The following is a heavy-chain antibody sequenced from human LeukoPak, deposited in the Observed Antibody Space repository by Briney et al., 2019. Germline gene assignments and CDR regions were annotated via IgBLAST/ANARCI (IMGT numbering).Heavy chain of an antibody. J-gene: IGHJ4*02. CDR1: GFTFSSYS. Sequence: PGGSLRLSCAASGFTFSSYSMNWVRQAPGKGLEWVSSISSSSRYIYYADSVKGRFTISRDNAKNSLYLQMNSLRAEDTAVYYCARVSGGSGWYYFDYWGQGTLVTVSS. D-gene: IGHD6-19*01. CDR2: ISSSSRYI. V-gene: IGHV3-21*01. CDR3: ARVSGGSGWYYFDY.